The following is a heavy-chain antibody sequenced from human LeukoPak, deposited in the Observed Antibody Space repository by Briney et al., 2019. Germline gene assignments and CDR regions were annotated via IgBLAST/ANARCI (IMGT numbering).Heavy chain of an antibody. CDR3: ARKLGIAVGDYYYYGLAV. D-gene: IGHD6-19*01. CDR1: GDSVNSGDSF. V-gene: IGHV4-61*08. Sequence: SETLSLTCTVSGDSVNSGDSFWSWIRQPPGKGLEWIGNIYYSGSTNYNPSLQSRVTVSIDTSKNQFSLKVRSVTPADTAVYYCARKLGIAVGDYYYYGLAVWGQGTTVTVSS. J-gene: IGHJ6*02. CDR2: IYYSGST.